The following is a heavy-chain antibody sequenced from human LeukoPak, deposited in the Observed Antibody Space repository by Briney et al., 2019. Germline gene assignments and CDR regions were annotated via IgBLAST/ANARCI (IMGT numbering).Heavy chain of an antibody. CDR3: AGWGFYYDSSGYYRKGAEYFQH. J-gene: IGHJ1*01. CDR2: INPNSGGT. V-gene: IGHV1-2*02. CDR1: GYTFTGYY. Sequence: ASVKVSCKASGYTFTGYYMHWVRQAPGQGLEWMGWINPNSGGTNYAQKFQGRVTMTRDTSISTAYMELSRLRSDDTAVYYCAGWGFYYDSSGYYRKGAEYFQHWGQGTLVTVSS. D-gene: IGHD3-22*01.